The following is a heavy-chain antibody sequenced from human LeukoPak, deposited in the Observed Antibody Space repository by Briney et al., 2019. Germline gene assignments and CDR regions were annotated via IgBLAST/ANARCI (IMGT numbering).Heavy chain of an antibody. D-gene: IGHD7-27*01. Sequence: SETLSLTCTVSGGSISSYYWSWIRQPPGKGLEWLGYIYYSGSTNYNPSLKSRVTISVDTSKNQFSLKLSSVTAADTAVYYCARDDRRTGRDYWGQGTLVTVSS. V-gene: IGHV4-59*01. CDR3: ARDDRRTGRDY. J-gene: IGHJ4*02. CDR1: GGSISSYY. CDR2: IYYSGST.